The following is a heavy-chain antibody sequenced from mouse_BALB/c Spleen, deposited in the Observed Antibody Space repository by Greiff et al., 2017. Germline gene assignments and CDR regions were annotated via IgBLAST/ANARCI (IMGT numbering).Heavy chain of an antibody. V-gene: IGHV3-2*02. D-gene: IGHD2-3*01. CDR3: ARSLYDGYSWFAY. CDR2: ISYSGST. Sequence: EVQRVESGPGLVKPSQSLSLTCTVTGYSITSDYAWNWIRQFPGNKLEWMGYISYSGSTSYNPSLKSRISITRDTSKNQFFLQLNSVTTEDTATYYCARSLYDGYSWFAYWGQGTLVTVSA. CDR1: GYSITSDYA. J-gene: IGHJ3*01.